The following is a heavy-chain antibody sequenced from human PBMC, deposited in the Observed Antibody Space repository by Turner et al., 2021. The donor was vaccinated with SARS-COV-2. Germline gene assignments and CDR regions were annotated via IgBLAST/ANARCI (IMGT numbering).Heavy chain of an antibody. CDR1: GYTLPELS. V-gene: IGHV1-24*01. J-gene: IGHJ6*02. Sequence: QVQLVQSGAEVKKPGASVKVSCKVSGYTLPELSMHWVRQAHGKGLEWMGGFDPEDGETIYAQKFQGRVTMTEDTSTDTAYMELSSLRSEDTAVYYCATGVAVAGTPSDYYYYYGMDVWGQGTTVTVSS. CDR2: FDPEDGET. CDR3: ATGVAVAGTPSDYYYYYGMDV. D-gene: IGHD6-19*01.